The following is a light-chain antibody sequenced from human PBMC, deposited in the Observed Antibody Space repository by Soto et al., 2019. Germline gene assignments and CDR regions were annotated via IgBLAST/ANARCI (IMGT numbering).Light chain of an antibody. J-gene: IGKJ4*01. Sequence: EIVLTQSPATLPLSPGDRVTLSCRASQSVSSFLAWYQQKPGQAPRLLIYDASNRATGIPARFSGSGSGTDFTLTISSLEPEDFAVYYCQQRSSWPLTFGGGAKVEIK. V-gene: IGKV3-11*01. CDR2: DAS. CDR3: QQRSSWPLT. CDR1: QSVSSF.